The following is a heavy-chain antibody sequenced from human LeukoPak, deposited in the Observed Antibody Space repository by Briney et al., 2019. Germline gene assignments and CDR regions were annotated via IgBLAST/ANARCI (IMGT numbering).Heavy chain of an antibody. CDR2: ISAHTGNT. J-gene: IGHJ6*03. V-gene: IGHV1-18*01. CDR1: GYTFTNYG. D-gene: IGHD3-10*01. Sequence: ASVKVSCKASGYTFTNYGISWVRQAPGQGLEWMGWISAHTGNTNYVQKFQDRVTMTTDTSTSTAYMELSSLRSEDTAVYYCAKTYYYGSGSYLDYYYYYMDVWGKGTTVTVSS. CDR3: AKTYYYGSGSYLDYYYYYMDV.